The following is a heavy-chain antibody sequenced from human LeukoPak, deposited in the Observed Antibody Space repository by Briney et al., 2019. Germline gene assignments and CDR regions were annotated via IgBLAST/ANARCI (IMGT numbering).Heavy chain of an antibody. CDR3: AKAYYYDSSGYYFDY. V-gene: IGHV3-43*01. J-gene: IGHJ4*02. Sequence: GGSLRLSCAASGFTFDDYTMHWVRQAPGKGLEWVSLISWGGGSTYYADSVKGRFTISRDNSKNSLYLQMNSLRTEDTALYYCAKAYYYDSSGYYFDYWGQGTLVTVSS. CDR2: ISWGGGST. CDR1: GFTFDDYT. D-gene: IGHD3-22*01.